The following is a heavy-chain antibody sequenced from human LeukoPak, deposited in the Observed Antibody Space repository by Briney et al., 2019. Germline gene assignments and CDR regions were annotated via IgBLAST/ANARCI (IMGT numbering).Heavy chain of an antibody. J-gene: IGHJ5*02. Sequence: GGALRVSCVVSGVTVSDNYVSWGRQSPGKGLEWISVIYSDGSTFHADSVKGRFILSRDTSKNTIHLQMNSLRVNDTAVYYCVRLNWNDESAGWFDPWGQGTQVSVSS. CDR2: IYSDGST. D-gene: IGHD1-1*01. CDR3: VRLNWNDESAGWFDP. V-gene: IGHV3-53*01. CDR1: GVTVSDNY.